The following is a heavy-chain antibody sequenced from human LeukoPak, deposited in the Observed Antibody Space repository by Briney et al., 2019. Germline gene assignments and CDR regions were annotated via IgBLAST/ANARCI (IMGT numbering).Heavy chain of an antibody. D-gene: IGHD3-22*01. CDR1: GFTFSSYS. CDR2: ISSSSSYI. Sequence: GGSLRLSCAVSGFTFSSYSMNWVRQAPGKGLEWVSSISSSSSYIYYADSVKGRFTISRDNSKNTLYLQMNSLRAEDTAVYYCAKVGYYNDSSGYYLDYFDYWGQGTLVTVSS. CDR3: AKVGYYNDSSGYYLDYFDY. V-gene: IGHV3-21*04. J-gene: IGHJ4*02.